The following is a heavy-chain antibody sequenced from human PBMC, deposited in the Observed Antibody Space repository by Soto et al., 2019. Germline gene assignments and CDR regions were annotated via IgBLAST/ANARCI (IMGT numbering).Heavy chain of an antibody. V-gene: IGHV1-69*06. J-gene: IGHJ2*01. Sequence: QVQLVQSGAEVKKPGSSVKVSCKASGGTFSSYAISWVRQAPGQGLEWMGGIIPIFGTANYAQKFQGRVTITADKSTSTAYMELSSLRSEDTAVYYCAGGILGYCSGGSCKKGYFDLWGRGTLVTVSS. CDR3: AGGILGYCSGGSCKKGYFDL. D-gene: IGHD2-15*01. CDR1: GGTFSSYA. CDR2: IIPIFGTA.